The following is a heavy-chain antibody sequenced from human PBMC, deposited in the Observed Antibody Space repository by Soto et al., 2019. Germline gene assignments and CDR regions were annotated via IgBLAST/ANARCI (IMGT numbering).Heavy chain of an antibody. CDR2: IYYSGST. Sequence: QVQLQESGPGLVKPSQTLSLTCTVSGGSISSGGYYWSWIRQHPGKGLEWIGYIYYSGSTYYNPSLKRRVTISVDTSKSQFSLKLSSVTAADTAGYYCAYYRGYEYFYGLDVWGQGTTVTVSS. J-gene: IGHJ6*02. D-gene: IGHD5-12*01. CDR1: GGSISSGGYY. V-gene: IGHV4-31*03. CDR3: AYYRGYEYFYGLDV.